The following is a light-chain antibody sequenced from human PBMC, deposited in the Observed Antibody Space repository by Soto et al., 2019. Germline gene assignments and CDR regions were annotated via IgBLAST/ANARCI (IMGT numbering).Light chain of an antibody. CDR2: EVS. J-gene: IGLJ2*01. CDR3: SSYAGSNNYV. V-gene: IGLV2-8*01. Sequence: QSALTQPPSAAGSPGQSVTISCTGTSSDVGGYNYVSWYQQHPGKAPKLMIYEVSERPSGVPDRFSGSKSGNTASLTVSGLQAEDEAHYYCSSYAGSNNYVFGGGTKLTVL. CDR1: SSDVGGYNY.